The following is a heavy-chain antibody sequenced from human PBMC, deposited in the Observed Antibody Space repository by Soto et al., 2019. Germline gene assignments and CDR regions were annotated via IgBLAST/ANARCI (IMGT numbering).Heavy chain of an antibody. Sequence: QVQLQQWGAGLLKPSETLSLTCAVYDGSLSDDYYTWTRQSPGKGLEWIGEINPSGSTYYNPSLKTRVTLSQETSRNQSALNLISVTAADTGEYYCSRGNDAYKGRRTWGQGTLVTVSS. V-gene: IGHV4-34*02. J-gene: IGHJ5*02. CDR2: INPSGST. CDR3: SRGNDAYKGRRT. D-gene: IGHD1-1*01. CDR1: DGSLSDDY.